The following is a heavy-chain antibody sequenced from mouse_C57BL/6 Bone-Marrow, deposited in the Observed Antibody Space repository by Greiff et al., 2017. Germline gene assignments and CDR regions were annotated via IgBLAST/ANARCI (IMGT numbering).Heavy chain of an antibody. V-gene: IGHV1-69*01. CDR2: IDPSDSYT. CDR3: ARFHYDYDGYYAMDY. Sequence: VQLQQPGAELVMPGASVKLSCKASGYTFTSYWMHWVKQRPGQGLEWIGEIDPSDSYTNYNQKFKGKSTLTVDKSSSTAYMQLSSLTSEDSAVDYCARFHYDYDGYYAMDYWGQGTSVTVSS. CDR1: GYTFTSYW. D-gene: IGHD2-4*01. J-gene: IGHJ4*01.